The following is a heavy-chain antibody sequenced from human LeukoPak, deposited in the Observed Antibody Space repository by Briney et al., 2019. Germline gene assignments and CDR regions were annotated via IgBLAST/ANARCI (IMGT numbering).Heavy chain of an antibody. CDR3: ARDPTYYYDSSGNL. Sequence: PGGSLRLSCAASGFTFSDYYMSWIRQAPGKGLEWVSYISSSGSTIYYADSVKGRFTISRDNAKNSLYLQMNSLRAEDTAVYYCARDPTYYYDSSGNLWGQGTLVTVSS. V-gene: IGHV3-11*01. CDR1: GFTFSDYY. D-gene: IGHD3-22*01. CDR2: ISSSGSTI. J-gene: IGHJ4*02.